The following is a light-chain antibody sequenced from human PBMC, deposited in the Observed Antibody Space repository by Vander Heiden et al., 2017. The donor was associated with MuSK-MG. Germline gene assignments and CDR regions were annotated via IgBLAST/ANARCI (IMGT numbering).Light chain of an antibody. CDR3: QQYGSSPPWT. CDR2: GAS. V-gene: IGKV3-20*01. CDR1: QSVSSSY. Sequence: LLLTQAPATLSLSPVDSAALSCRAIQSVSSSYLAWYQQKPGQAPRLLIYGASSRATGIPDRFSGSGSGTDFTLTISRLEPEDFAVYYCQQYGSSPPWTFGQGTKVEIK. J-gene: IGKJ1*01.